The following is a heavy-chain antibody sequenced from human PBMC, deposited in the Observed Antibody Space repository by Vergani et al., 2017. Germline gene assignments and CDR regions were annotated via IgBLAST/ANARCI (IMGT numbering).Heavy chain of an antibody. CDR1: GGSFSGYY. CDR2: INHSGST. CDR3: ARRSIVVVTAIRRYNWFDP. D-gene: IGHD2-21*02. V-gene: IGHV4-34*01. J-gene: IGHJ5*02. Sequence: QVQLQQWGAGLLKPSETLSLTCAVYGGSFSGYYWSWIRQPPGKGLEWIGEINHSGSTNYNPSLKSRVTISVDTSKNQCSLKLSSVTAADTAVYYCARRSIVVVTAIRRYNWFDPWGQGTLVTVSS.